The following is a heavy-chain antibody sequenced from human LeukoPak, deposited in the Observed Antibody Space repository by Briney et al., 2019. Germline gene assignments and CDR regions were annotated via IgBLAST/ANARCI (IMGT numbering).Heavy chain of an antibody. CDR3: ASSGGAGKRDY. V-gene: IGHV1-18*01. CDR1: GYTLTELS. D-gene: IGHD6-19*01. CDR2: ISPYNGNT. J-gene: IGHJ4*02. Sequence: ASVKVSCKVSGYTLTELSMHWVRQAPGKGLEWMGWISPYNGNTNYAQKFQGRVTLTTDTSTSTAYMELRSLRSDDTAVYYCASSGGAGKRDYWGQGTLVTVSS.